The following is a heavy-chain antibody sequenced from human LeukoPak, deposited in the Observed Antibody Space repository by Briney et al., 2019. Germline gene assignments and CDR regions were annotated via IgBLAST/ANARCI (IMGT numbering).Heavy chain of an antibody. V-gene: IGHV4-39*01. CDR3: ARPNMITFGGVIVHPIDY. CDR1: GSSISSSSYY. J-gene: IGHJ4*02. D-gene: IGHD3-16*02. Sequence: PSETLSLTCTVSGSSISSSSYYWGWIRQPPGKGLEWIGSIYYSGSTYYNPSLKSRVTISVDTSKNQFSLKLSSVTAADTAVYYCARPNMITFGGVIVHPIDYWGQGTLVTVSS. CDR2: IYYSGST.